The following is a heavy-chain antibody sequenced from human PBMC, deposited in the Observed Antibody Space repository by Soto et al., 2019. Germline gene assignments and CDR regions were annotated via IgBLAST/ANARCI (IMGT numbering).Heavy chain of an antibody. CDR2: IIPIFGTA. CDR3: ARPGWQLVRTNYYYYYGMDV. Sequence: ASVKVSCKASGGTFSSYAISWVRQAPGQGLEWMGGIIPIFGTANYAQKFQGRVTITADESTSTAYMELSSLRSEDTAVYYCARPGWQLVRTNYYYYYGMDVWGQGTTVTVSS. J-gene: IGHJ6*02. D-gene: IGHD6-6*01. V-gene: IGHV1-69*13. CDR1: GGTFSSYA.